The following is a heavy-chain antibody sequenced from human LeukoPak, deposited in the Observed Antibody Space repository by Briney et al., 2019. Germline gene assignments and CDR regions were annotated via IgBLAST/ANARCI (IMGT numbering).Heavy chain of an antibody. D-gene: IGHD1-26*01. CDR2: IYYSGST. CDR1: GGSISSYY. Sequence: PSETLSLTCTVSGGSISSYYWSWIRQPPGKGLEWIGYIYYSGSTNYNPSLKSRVTISVDTSKNQFSLKLSSVTAADTAVYYCARTVGSGSYYVHYYYGMDVWGQGTTVTVSS. J-gene: IGHJ6*02. CDR3: ARTVGSGSYYVHYYYGMDV. V-gene: IGHV4-59*01.